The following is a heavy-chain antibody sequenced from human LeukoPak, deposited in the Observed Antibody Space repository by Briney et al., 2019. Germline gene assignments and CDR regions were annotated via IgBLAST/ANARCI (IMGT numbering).Heavy chain of an antibody. CDR3: ARVRFDSSAYGMTF. Sequence: PSETLSLTCTVSGGSISSSSYYWGWIRQPPGKGLEWIGSIYYSGSTYYNPSLKSRVTISVDTSKNQFSLRLTSVTAADTAVYYCARVRFDSSAYGMTFWGQGTLVTVSS. D-gene: IGHD3-22*01. CDR2: IYYSGST. V-gene: IGHV4-39*01. CDR1: GGSISSSSYY. J-gene: IGHJ4*02.